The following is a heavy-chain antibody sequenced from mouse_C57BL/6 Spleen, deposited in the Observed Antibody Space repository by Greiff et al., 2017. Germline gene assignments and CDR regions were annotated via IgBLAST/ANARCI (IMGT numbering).Heavy chain of an antibody. CDR2: IRLKSDNYAT. Sequence: DVKLQESGGGLVQPGGSMKLSCVASGFTFSNYWMNWVRQSPEKGLEWVAQIRLKSDNYATHYAESVKGRFTISRDDSKSSVYLQMNNLRAEDTGIYYCTRTLYYAMDYWGQGTSVTVSS. CDR1: GFTFSNYW. CDR3: TRTLYYAMDY. V-gene: IGHV6-3*01. J-gene: IGHJ4*01.